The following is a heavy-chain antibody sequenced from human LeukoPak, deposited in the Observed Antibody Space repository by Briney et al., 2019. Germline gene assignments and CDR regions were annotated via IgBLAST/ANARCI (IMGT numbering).Heavy chain of an antibody. CDR2: ISAHSGNT. CDR3: ARVPPNWNYESYYYYMDV. CDR1: GYTFITYG. Sequence: VASVKVSCKASGYTFITYGISWVRQAPGQGLEWMGWISAHSGNTNYAQKLQGRVTMTTDTSTSTAYMELRSLRSDDTAVYYCARVPPNWNYESYYYYMDVWGKGTTVTVSS. V-gene: IGHV1-18*01. J-gene: IGHJ6*03. D-gene: IGHD1-7*01.